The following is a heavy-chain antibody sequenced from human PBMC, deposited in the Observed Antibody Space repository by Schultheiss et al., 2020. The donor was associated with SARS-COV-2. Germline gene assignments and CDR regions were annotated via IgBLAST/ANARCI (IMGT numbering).Heavy chain of an antibody. D-gene: IGHD3-3*01. CDR3: ARASLTNTIFGVADYGMDV. J-gene: IGHJ6*02. Sequence: GGSLRLSCAASGFTFSSYGMHWVRQAPGKGLEWVAVIWYDGSNKYYADSVKGRFTISRDNSKNTLYLQMNSLRAEDTAVYYCARASLTNTIFGVADYGMDVWGQGTTVTVSS. V-gene: IGHV3-33*08. CDR2: IWYDGSNK. CDR1: GFTFSSYG.